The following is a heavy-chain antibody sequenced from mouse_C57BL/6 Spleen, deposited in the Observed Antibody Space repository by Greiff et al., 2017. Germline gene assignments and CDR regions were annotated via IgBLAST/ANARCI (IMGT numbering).Heavy chain of an antibody. CDR3: ARDDYYGIYAMDY. CDR1: GYTFTSYW. CDR2: IHPTSGST. V-gene: IGHV1-64*01. Sequence: QVQLQQPGAELVKPGASVKLSCKASGYTFTSYWMHWVKQRPGQGLEWIGMIHPTSGSTNYNEKFKSKATLTVDKSSSTAYMQLSSLTSEDSAVXYCARDDYYGIYAMDYWGQGTSVTVSS. D-gene: IGHD1-1*01. J-gene: IGHJ4*01.